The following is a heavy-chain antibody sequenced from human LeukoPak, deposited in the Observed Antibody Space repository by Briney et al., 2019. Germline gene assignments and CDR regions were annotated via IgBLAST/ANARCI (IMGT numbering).Heavy chain of an antibody. CDR3: AMAYSSSWYYFDY. V-gene: IGHV4-61*01. J-gene: IGHJ4*02. Sequence: SETLSLTCTVSGDSITSESDFWTWIRQPPGKGLEWIGYIYYSGSTNYNPSLKSRVTIAVDTSKNQFSLRLSSVTAADTAVYYCAMAYSSSWYYFDYWGQGTLVTVSS. CDR1: GDSITSESDF. D-gene: IGHD6-13*01. CDR2: IYYSGST.